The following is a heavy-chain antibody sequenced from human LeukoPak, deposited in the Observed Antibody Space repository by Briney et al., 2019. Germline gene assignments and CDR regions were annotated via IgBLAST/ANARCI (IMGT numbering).Heavy chain of an antibody. CDR2: IYYSGST. Sequence: SETLSLTCTVSDGSISSYYWSWIRQPPGKGLEWIGYIYYSGSTNYNPSLKSRVTISVDTSKNQFSLKLSSVTAADTAVYYCARNPGDWFDPWGQGTLVTVSS. D-gene: IGHD1-14*01. CDR3: ARNPGDWFDP. J-gene: IGHJ5*02. V-gene: IGHV4-59*01. CDR1: DGSISSYY.